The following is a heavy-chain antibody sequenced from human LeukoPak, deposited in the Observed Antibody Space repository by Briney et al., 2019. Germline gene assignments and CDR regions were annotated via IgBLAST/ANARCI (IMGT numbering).Heavy chain of an antibody. CDR1: GFTFSSYW. CDR3: AKAPVTSCRGAFCYPFDY. D-gene: IGHD2-15*01. J-gene: IGHJ4*02. CDR2: IKQDGSER. V-gene: IGHV3-7*01. Sequence: GGSLRLSCAASGFTFSSYWMTWVRQAPGKGLEWVANIKQDGSERYYVDSVKGRFTISRDNAKNSLYLQMNSLRAEDTAVYYCAKAPVTSCRGAFCYPFDYWGQGTLVTVSS.